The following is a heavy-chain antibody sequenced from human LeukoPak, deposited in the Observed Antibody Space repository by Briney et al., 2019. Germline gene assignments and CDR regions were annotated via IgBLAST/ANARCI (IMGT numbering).Heavy chain of an antibody. Sequence: GGSLRLSCAASGFTFSSYEMNWVRQAPGKGLEWVSYISSSGSTIYYADSVKGRFTISRDNAKNSLYLQMNSLRAEDTAVYYCAKAPSGKGLRSYYYMDVWGKGTTVTVSS. CDR2: ISSSGSTI. J-gene: IGHJ6*03. CDR1: GFTFSSYE. D-gene: IGHD3-10*01. CDR3: AKAPSGKGLRSYYYMDV. V-gene: IGHV3-48*03.